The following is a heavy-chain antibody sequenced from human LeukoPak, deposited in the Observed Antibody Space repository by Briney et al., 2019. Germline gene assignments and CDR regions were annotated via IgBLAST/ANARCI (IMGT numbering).Heavy chain of an antibody. CDR1: GFTFSSYA. J-gene: IGHJ4*02. Sequence: PVGSLRLSCASSGFTFSSYAMHWVRQAPGKGLEGVAVISYDGSNKYYADSVKDRFTISRDNSKNKLYLQMNSLRAEDTAVYYCARGGVLLWFGELSPVDYWGQGTLVTVSS. D-gene: IGHD3-10*01. CDR2: ISYDGSNK. CDR3: ARGGVLLWFGELSPVDY. V-gene: IGHV3-30*04.